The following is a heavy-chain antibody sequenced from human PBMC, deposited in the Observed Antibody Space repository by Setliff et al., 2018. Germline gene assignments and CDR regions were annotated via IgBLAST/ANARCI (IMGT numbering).Heavy chain of an antibody. CDR2: IDYSGSP. CDR1: GGSISSYY. D-gene: IGHD3-3*02. J-gene: IGHJ6*04. CDR3: ARDGLGAFSLRSMDV. Sequence: TLSLTCTVSGGSISSYYWSWIRQPPGKGLEWIGYIDYSGSPNYNPSLKSRVTISLDTSKNQFSLQLSSVTAADTAVYYCARDGLGAFSLRSMDVWGKGTTVTVSS. V-gene: IGHV4-59*01.